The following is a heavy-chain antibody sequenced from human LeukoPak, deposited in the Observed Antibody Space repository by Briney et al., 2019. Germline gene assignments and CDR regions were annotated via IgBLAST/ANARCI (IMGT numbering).Heavy chain of an antibody. CDR1: GGSISSSSYY. V-gene: IGHV4-39*01. CDR3: ARSGSSGWYWFDP. J-gene: IGHJ5*02. Sequence: PLETLSLTCTVSGGSISSSSYYWGWIRQPPGKGLEWIGSIYYSGSTYYNPSLKSRVTISVDTSKNQFSLKLSSVTAADTAVYYCARSGSSGWYWFDPWGQGTLVTVSS. D-gene: IGHD6-19*01. CDR2: IYYSGST.